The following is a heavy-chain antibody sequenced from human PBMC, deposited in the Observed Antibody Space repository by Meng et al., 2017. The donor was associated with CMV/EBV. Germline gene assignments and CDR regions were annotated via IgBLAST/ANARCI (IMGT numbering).Heavy chain of an antibody. J-gene: IGHJ4*02. V-gene: IGHV3-11*01. CDR1: GFTFSDYY. CDR3: AKDRCSSTSCYTDLPY. D-gene: IGHD2-2*02. CDR2: ISSSGSTI. Sequence: GESLKISCAASGFTFSDYYMSWIRQAPGKGLEWVSYISSSGSTIYYADSVKGRFTIPRDNSKNTLYLQMNSLRAEDTAVYYCAKDRCSSTSCYTDLPYWGQGTLVTVSS.